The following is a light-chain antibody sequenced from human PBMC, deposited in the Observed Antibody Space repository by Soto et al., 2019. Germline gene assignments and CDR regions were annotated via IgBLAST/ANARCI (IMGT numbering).Light chain of an antibody. CDR3: QQRSTWPLT. Sequence: EILLTQTPATLSLSPGERATLSCRASQNVGGYLAWYQQKPGQAPRLLIYDASSRAPGIPVRFSGSGYGTDFSLIIRSLAPEDFAVYYCQQRSTWPLTFGGGTKVDIK. J-gene: IGKJ4*01. V-gene: IGKV3-11*01. CDR2: DAS. CDR1: QNVGGY.